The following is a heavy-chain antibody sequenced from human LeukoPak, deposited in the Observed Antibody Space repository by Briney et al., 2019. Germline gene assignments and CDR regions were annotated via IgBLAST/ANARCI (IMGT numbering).Heavy chain of an antibody. CDR3: ARAPVNYYDSGVQPYYFDY. D-gene: IGHD3-22*01. J-gene: IGHJ4*02. CDR1: GYTFTSYG. Sequence: ASVKVSCKASGYTFTSYGISWVRQAPGQGLEWMGWISAYNGNTNYAQKLQGRVTMTTDTSTSTAYMELRSLRSDDTAVYYCARAPVNYYDSGVQPYYFDYGGQEPLVTVSS. V-gene: IGHV1-18*01. CDR2: ISAYNGNT.